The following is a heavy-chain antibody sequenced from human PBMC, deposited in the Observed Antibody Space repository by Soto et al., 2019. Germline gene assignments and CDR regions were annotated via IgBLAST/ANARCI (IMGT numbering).Heavy chain of an antibody. CDR2: ISYDGSNK. J-gene: IGHJ6*02. CDR1: GFTFSSYA. CDR3: ARGNSNYYYYYYGMDV. D-gene: IGHD4-4*01. V-gene: IGHV3-30-3*01. Sequence: QVQLVESGGGVVQPGRSLRLSCAASGFTFSSYAMHWVRQAPGKGLEWVAVISYDGSNKYYADSVKGRFTISRDNSKNTLYLQMNSLRAEDTAVYYGARGNSNYYYYYYGMDVWGQGTTVTVSS.